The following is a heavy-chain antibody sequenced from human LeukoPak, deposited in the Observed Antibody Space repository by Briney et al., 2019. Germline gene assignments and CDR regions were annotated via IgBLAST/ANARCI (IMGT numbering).Heavy chain of an antibody. Sequence: SETLSLTCTVSGGSISSYYWSWIRQPAGKGLEWIGRIYTSASTNYNPSLKSRVTISVDKSKNQFSLKLSSVTAADTAVYYCARETSSGYPYYFDYWGQGTLVTVSS. CDR3: ARETSSGYPYYFDY. CDR1: GGSISSYY. J-gene: IGHJ4*02. V-gene: IGHV4-4*07. D-gene: IGHD3-22*01. CDR2: IYTSAST.